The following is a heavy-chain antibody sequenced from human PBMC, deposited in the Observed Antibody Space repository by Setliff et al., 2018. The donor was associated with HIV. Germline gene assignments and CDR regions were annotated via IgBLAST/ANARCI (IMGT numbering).Heavy chain of an antibody. CDR1: GYTFTSYD. D-gene: IGHD3-10*01. CDR2: MNPNSGNT. J-gene: IGHJ4*02. Sequence: ASVKVSCKASGYTFTSYDINWVRQATGQGLEWMGWMNPNSGNTGYAQKFQGRVTMTRNTSISTAYMELSSLRSEDTAVYYCARGDYFGSQSPRGFYFDYWGQGTLVTVSS. CDR3: ARGDYFGSQSPRGFYFDY. V-gene: IGHV1-8*02.